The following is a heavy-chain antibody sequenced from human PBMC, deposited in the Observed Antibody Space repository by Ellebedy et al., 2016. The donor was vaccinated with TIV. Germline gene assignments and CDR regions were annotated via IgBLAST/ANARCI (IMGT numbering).Heavy chain of an antibody. Sequence: SETLSLTCTVSGGSVSSGSPYWNWIRQPPGKGLEWIGYRYYIGTTHYNPSLKSRVTISEDTSKNQFSLRLSSVTAADTAVYYCAGGSYTPYGMDVWGQGTTVTVSS. J-gene: IGHJ6*02. V-gene: IGHV4-61*01. D-gene: IGHD1-26*01. CDR2: RYYIGTT. CDR3: AGGSYTPYGMDV. CDR1: GGSVSSGSPY.